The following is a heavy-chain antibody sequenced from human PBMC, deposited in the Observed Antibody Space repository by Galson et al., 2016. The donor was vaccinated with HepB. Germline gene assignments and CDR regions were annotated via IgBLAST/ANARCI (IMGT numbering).Heavy chain of an antibody. Sequence: RLSCAASGFTFSSYAMSWVRQAPGKGLEWISSISGSGQNTYYGDSVEGRFTSSRDNSKNTLYLQMDSLRAEDTATYFCARVGPSGYFFDYWGQGALVTVSS. CDR1: GFTFSSYA. D-gene: IGHD3-22*01. V-gene: IGHV3-23*01. J-gene: IGHJ4*02. CDR2: ISGSGQNT. CDR3: ARVGPSGYFFDY.